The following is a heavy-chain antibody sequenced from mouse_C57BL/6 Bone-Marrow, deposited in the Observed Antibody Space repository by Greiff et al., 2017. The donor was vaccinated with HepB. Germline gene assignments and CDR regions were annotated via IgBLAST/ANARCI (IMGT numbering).Heavy chain of an antibody. CDR1: GYTFTSYW. CDR2: IDPSDSYT. Sequence: QVQLQQPGAELVKPGASVKLSCKASGYTFTSYWMQWVKQRPGQGLEWIGEIDPSDSYTNYNQKFKGKATLTVDTSSSTAYMQLSSLTSEDSAGYYCAREGWAYWYFDVWGTGTTVTVSS. J-gene: IGHJ1*03. D-gene: IGHD2-3*01. CDR3: AREGWAYWYFDV. V-gene: IGHV1-50*01.